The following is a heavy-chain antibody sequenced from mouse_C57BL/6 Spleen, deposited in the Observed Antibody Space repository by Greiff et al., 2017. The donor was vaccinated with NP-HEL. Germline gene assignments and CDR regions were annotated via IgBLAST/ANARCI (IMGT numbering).Heavy chain of an antibody. D-gene: IGHD2-3*01. CDR1: GFTFSSYA. CDR3: ARVPLYDGYYWYFDV. CDR2: ISDGGSYT. V-gene: IGHV5-4*01. Sequence: EVHLVESGGGLVKPGGSLKLSCAASGFTFSSYAMSWVRQTPEKRLEWVATISDGGSYTYYPDNVKGRFTISRDNAKNNLYLQMSHLKSEDTAMYYCARVPLYDGYYWYFDVWGTGTTVTVSS. J-gene: IGHJ1*03.